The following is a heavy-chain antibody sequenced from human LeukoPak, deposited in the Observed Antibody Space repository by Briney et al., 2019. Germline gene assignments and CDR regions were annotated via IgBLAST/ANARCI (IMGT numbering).Heavy chain of an antibody. V-gene: IGHV4-39*07. CDR1: GGSISSSSYY. CDR3: ARVRVLLWSSDV. Sequence: KPSETLSLTCTVSGGSISSSSYYWGWIRQPPGKGLEWIGSIYYSGSTYYNPSLKSRVTISVDTSKNQFSLKLSSVTAADTAVYYCARVRVLLWSSDVWGQGTTVTVSS. D-gene: IGHD3-10*01. J-gene: IGHJ6*02. CDR2: IYYSGST.